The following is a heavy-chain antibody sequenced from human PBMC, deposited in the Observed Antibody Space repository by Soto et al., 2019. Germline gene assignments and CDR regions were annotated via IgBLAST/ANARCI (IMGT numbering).Heavy chain of an antibody. CDR2: ISYDGSNK. CDR3: AKDTYYHDSSGYYTFDY. V-gene: IGHV3-30*18. Sequence: WGSLRLSCAASGFTFRSYSMHWVRQTPGKGLEWVASISYDGSNKFYVDPVKGRFTISRDNSKNTVDLQMNSLRVEDTAVFYCAKDTYYHDSSGYYTFDYWGQGTLVTGSS. J-gene: IGHJ4*02. CDR1: GFTFRSYS. D-gene: IGHD3-22*01.